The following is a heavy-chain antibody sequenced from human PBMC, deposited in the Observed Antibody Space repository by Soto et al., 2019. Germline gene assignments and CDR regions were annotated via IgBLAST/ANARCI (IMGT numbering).Heavy chain of an antibody. CDR3: ARDGHFDFWRDPGFDP. CDR1: GGTFSSYT. J-gene: IGHJ5*02. V-gene: IGHV1-69*01. D-gene: IGHD3-3*01. CDR2: LIPMFATA. Sequence: QVQLVQSGAEVKKPGSSVKVSCKASGGTFSSYTVNWVRQDPGQGLEWMGGLIPMFATAGYAQKFQGRLTITADESTNTAFMELSSLRFEDTAIYFCARDGHFDFWRDPGFDPWGQGTLVTVSS.